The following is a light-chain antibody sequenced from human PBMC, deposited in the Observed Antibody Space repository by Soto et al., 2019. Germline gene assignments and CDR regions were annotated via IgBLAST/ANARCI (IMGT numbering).Light chain of an antibody. Sequence: QSALTQPASVSESPGQSITISCTGTSSDIGRYNYVSWYQQYPGKAPKFMIYDVSNRPSGVSNRFSGSKSGNTASLTISGLQAEDEADYYCSSYISSSTYVFGTGTKLTVL. CDR1: SSDIGRYNY. CDR2: DVS. CDR3: SSYISSSTYV. V-gene: IGLV2-14*03. J-gene: IGLJ1*01.